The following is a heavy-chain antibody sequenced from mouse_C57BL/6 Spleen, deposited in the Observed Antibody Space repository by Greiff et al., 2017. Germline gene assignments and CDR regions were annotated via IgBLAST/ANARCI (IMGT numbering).Heavy chain of an antibody. J-gene: IGHJ1*03. CDR1: GYTFTSYW. Sequence: QVQLQQPGAELVKPGASVKLSCKASGYTFTSYWMHWVKQRPGLGLEWIGMIHPNSGSTNYNEKFKSKATLTVDKSSSTAYWQISSLTSEDSAVTYCDKTTVVRYWYFDVWGTGTTLTVSS. D-gene: IGHD1-1*01. V-gene: IGHV1-64*01. CDR3: DKTTVVRYWYFDV. CDR2: IHPNSGST.